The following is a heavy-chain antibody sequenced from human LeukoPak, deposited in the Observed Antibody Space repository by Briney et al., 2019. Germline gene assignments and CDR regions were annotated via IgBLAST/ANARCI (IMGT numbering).Heavy chain of an antibody. CDR3: ARNDYASSSGYDF. CDR2: ISGSGGST. V-gene: IGHV3-23*01. Sequence: PGGSLRLSCAASGFTFSSYAMSWVRQAPGKGLEWVSAISGSGGSTYYADSVKGRFTISRDNSKNSLYLQMDSLRAEDTAVFFCARNDYASSSGYDFWGQGTLVTVSS. D-gene: IGHD6-6*01. J-gene: IGHJ4*02. CDR1: GFTFSSYA.